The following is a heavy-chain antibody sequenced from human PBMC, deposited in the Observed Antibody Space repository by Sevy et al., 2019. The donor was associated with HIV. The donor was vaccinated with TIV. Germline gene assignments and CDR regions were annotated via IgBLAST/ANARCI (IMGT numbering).Heavy chain of an antibody. Sequence: GGSLRLSCAASGFTFVTYSMSWVRQAPGRGLEWVATIKQDENEKNYVDSVKGRFIISRDNAKNSLYLQMNSLRAEDTAIYYCAIGAWYFSWGQGTLLTVSS. CDR2: IKQDENEK. CDR3: AIGAWYFS. D-gene: IGHD6-19*01. CDR1: GFTFVTYS. J-gene: IGHJ5*02. V-gene: IGHV3-7*01.